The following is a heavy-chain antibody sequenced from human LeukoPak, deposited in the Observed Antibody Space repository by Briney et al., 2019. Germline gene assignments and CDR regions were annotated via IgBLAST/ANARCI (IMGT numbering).Heavy chain of an antibody. Sequence: PGGSLRLSCAASGFTFGSYAMSWVRQAPGKGLEWVSAISGSGGSTYYADSVKGRFTISRDNSKNTLYLQMNSLRAEDTALYYCPKDCTSTNCYVDYWGQGTLVTVSS. CDR2: ISGSGGST. D-gene: IGHD2-2*01. J-gene: IGHJ4*02. V-gene: IGHV3-23*01. CDR3: PKDCTSTNCYVDY. CDR1: GFTFGSYA.